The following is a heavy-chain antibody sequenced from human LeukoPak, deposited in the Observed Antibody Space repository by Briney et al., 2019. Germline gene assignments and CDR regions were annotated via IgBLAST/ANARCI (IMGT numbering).Heavy chain of an antibody. CDR3: ARDRWYYYDSSGYYGDAFDI. CDR2: ISSSSSYI. CDR1: GFTFSSYS. Sequence: GGSLRLSCAATGFTFSSYSMNWVRQAPGKGLEWVSSISSSSSYIYYADSVKGRFTISRDNAKNSLYLQMNSLRAEDTAVYYCARDRWYYYDSSGYYGDAFDIWGQGTMVTVSS. D-gene: IGHD3-22*01. J-gene: IGHJ3*02. V-gene: IGHV3-21*01.